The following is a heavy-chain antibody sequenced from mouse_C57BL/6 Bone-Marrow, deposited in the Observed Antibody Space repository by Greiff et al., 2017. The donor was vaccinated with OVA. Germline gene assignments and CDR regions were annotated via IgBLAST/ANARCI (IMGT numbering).Heavy chain of an antibody. Sequence: VQLQQSGPELVKPGDSVKISCKASGYSFTGYFMNWVMQSHGKSLEWIGLINPYNGDTFYNQKFKGKATLTVDKSSSTAHMELRSLTSEDSAVYYCARGRGTVVATDWYFDVWGTGTTVTVSS. CDR1: GYSFTGYF. D-gene: IGHD1-1*01. CDR2: INPYNGDT. V-gene: IGHV1-20*01. CDR3: ARGRGTVVATDWYFDV. J-gene: IGHJ1*03.